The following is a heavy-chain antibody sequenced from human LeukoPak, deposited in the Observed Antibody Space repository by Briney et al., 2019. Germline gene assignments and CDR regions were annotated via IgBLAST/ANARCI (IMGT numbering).Heavy chain of an antibody. V-gene: IGHV3-21*01. Sequence: GGSLRLSCAASGFTFSSYAMSWVRQAPGKGLEWVSSISSSSSYIYYADSVKGRFTISRDNAKNSLYLQMNSLRAEDTAVYYCARDSYIPAADVRYFDYWGQGTLVTVSS. CDR2: ISSSSSYI. J-gene: IGHJ4*02. CDR1: GFTFSSYA. D-gene: IGHD2-2*01. CDR3: ARDSYIPAADVRYFDY.